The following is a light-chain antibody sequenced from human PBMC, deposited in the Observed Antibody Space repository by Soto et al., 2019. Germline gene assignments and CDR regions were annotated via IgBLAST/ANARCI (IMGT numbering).Light chain of an antibody. CDR2: GTS. CDR1: QYVSTTF. Sequence: EIVLTQSPGTLSLSPGERATLSCRASQYVSTTFFAWYQQKPGQAPRLLIYGTSNRATGIPDRFSGGGSGTDFTLTISSLQSDDFAVYYCQHFNKWPHMPAFGGGTKLAIK. J-gene: IGKJ4*01. V-gene: IGKV3-20*01. CDR3: QHFNKWPHMPA.